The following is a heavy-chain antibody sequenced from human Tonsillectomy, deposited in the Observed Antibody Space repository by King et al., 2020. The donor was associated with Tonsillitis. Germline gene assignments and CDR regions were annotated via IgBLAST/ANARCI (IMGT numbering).Heavy chain of an antibody. Sequence: VQLVESGGGLVQPGGSLRLSCEASGFTFSSYRMNWVRQAPGKGLEWVPYISSSSRTIYYADSVKGRFTISRDNAKNSLYLQMNSLRAEDTAVYYCARDTVNYDILTGYYFDYWGQGTLVTVSS. CDR2: ISSSSRTI. CDR3: ARDTVNYDILTGYYFDY. CDR1: GFTFSSYR. D-gene: IGHD3-9*01. J-gene: IGHJ4*02. V-gene: IGHV3-48*01.